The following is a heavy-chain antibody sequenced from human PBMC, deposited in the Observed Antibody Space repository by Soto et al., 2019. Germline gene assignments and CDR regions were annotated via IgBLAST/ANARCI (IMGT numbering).Heavy chain of an antibody. CDR3: ARDRYFYDSRGYYRTLDS. V-gene: IGHV4-59*01. D-gene: IGHD3-22*01. J-gene: IGHJ5*01. Sequence: SETLSLTCFISGGSFSNDYWTWIRQSPGKGLEWIGYIFHSGITDYNPSVKSRVTISIDKSRNLFSLNLASVTAADTAVYYCARDRYFYDSRGYYRTLDSWGQGTLVTVSS. CDR1: GGSFSNDY. CDR2: IFHSGIT.